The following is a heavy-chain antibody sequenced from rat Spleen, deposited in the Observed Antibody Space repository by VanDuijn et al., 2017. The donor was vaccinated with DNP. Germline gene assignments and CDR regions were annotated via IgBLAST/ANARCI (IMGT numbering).Heavy chain of an antibody. CDR3: ARGSTSIYWYFDF. CDR2: ISPRGSRT. J-gene: IGHJ1*01. CDR1: GFTFSNYY. V-gene: IGHV5-25*01. Sequence: EVQLVESGGGLVQPGRSLKLSCAASGFTFSNYYMAWVRQAPRTGLEWVAAISPRGSRTYYPDSMKGRFTISRDDAKSSLYLQMNSLKSEDTATYYCARGSTSIYWYFDFWGPGTMVTVSS. D-gene: IGHD3-1*01.